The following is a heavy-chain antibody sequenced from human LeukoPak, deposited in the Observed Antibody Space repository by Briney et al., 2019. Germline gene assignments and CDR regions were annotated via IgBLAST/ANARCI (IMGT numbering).Heavy chain of an antibody. CDR1: GGSISSYY. D-gene: IGHD2-15*01. J-gene: IGHJ5*02. Sequence: SETLSLTCTVSGGSISSYYWSWIRQPAGKGLEWIGRIYTSGSTNYNPSLKSRVTMSVDTSKNQFSLKLSSVTAAGTAVYYCARDHKDIVVVVAANNWFDPWGQGTLVTVSS. CDR3: ARDHKDIVVVVAANNWFDP. V-gene: IGHV4-4*07. CDR2: IYTSGST.